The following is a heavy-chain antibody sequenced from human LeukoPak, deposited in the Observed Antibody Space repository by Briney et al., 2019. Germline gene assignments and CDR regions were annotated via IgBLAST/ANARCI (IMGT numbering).Heavy chain of an antibody. CDR1: GDSVSSNSAA. J-gene: IGHJ5*02. V-gene: IGHV6-1*01. D-gene: IGHD2-2*01. CDR3: ARGEVVVAPAAMSTLNWFDP. Sequence: SQTLSLTCAISGDSVSSNSAAWNWIRQSPSRGLEWLGRTYYRSKWYNDYAVSVKSRITINPDTSKNQFSLQLNSVTPEDTAVYYCARGEVVVAPAAMSTLNWFDPWGQGTLVTVSS. CDR2: TYYRSKWYN.